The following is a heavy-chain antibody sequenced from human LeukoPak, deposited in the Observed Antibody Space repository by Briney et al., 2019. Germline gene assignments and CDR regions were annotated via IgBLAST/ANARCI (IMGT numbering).Heavy chain of an antibody. CDR3: AKDVLRYFDWLPYFDY. J-gene: IGHJ4*02. D-gene: IGHD3-9*01. Sequence: GGSLRLSCAASGFTFSSYGMSWVRQAPGKGLEWVSAISGSGGSTYYADSVKGRFTISRDNSKNTLYLQMNSLRAEDTAVYYCAKDVLRYFDWLPYFDYWGQGTLVTVSS. CDR2: ISGSGGST. CDR1: GFTFSSYG. V-gene: IGHV3-23*01.